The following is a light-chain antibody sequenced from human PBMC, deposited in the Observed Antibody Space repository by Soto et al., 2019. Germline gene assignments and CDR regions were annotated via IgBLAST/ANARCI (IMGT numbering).Light chain of an antibody. J-gene: IGLJ2*01. CDR1: GSDIGNYNL. CDR3: CSFAGSTPS. CDR2: EGS. V-gene: IGLV2-23*01. Sequence: QSALTQPASVSGSPGQSITISCTGTGSDIGNYNLVSWYQQHPGKAPKLIIYEGSKRPSGVSNRFSASKSGNTASLTISGLQAEDGADYYCCSFAGSTPSFGGGTKLTVL.